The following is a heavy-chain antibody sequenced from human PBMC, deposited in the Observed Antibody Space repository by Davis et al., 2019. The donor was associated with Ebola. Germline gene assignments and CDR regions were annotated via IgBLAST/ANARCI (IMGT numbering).Heavy chain of an antibody. V-gene: IGHV3-48*04. J-gene: IGHJ3*02. CDR2: ISSSSSTI. CDR1: GFTFSSYS. D-gene: IGHD2-2*01. CDR3: AKDLGPAANLLHAFDI. Sequence: ESLKISCAASGFTFSSYSMNCVRQAPGKGLEWVSYISSSSSTIYYADSVKGRFTISRDNAKNSLYLQMNSLRAEDTAVYYCAKDLGPAANLLHAFDIWGQGTMVTVSS.